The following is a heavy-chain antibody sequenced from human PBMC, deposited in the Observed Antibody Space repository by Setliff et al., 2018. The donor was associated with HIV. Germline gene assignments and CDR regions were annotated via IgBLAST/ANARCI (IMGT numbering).Heavy chain of an antibody. V-gene: IGHV4-4*02. D-gene: IGHD3-9*01. CDR3: ARVLGYDDFLTGYYGVYYYYGMDV. CDR2: IFHSGST. CDR1: GGSISSRNW. Sequence: KTSETLSLTCTVSGGSISSRNWWSWVRQPPGKGLEWVGEIFHSGSTNYIPSLKSRVTISVDKSKNQFSLKLTSVTAADTAVYYCARVLGYDDFLTGYYGVYYYYGMDVWGQGTTVTVS. J-gene: IGHJ6*02.